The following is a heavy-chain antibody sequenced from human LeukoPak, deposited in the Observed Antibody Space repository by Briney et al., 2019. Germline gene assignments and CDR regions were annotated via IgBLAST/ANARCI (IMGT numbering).Heavy chain of an antibody. D-gene: IGHD3-10*01. CDR1: GGSISSTNW. CDR2: IYHSGST. V-gene: IGHV4-4*02. CDR3: ARDRMGVRAFDY. J-gene: IGHJ4*02. Sequence: PSGSLSLTCADSGGSISSTNWWSWVRQPPGKGLEWIGEIYHSGSTNYNPSLKSRVTISADKSKNQFSLKLTYVTAADTAVYYCARDRMGVRAFDYWGQGTLVTVSS.